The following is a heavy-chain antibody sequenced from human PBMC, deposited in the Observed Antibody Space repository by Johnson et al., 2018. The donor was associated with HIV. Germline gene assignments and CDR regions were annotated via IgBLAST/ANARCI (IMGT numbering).Heavy chain of an antibody. Sequence: QVQLVESGGGLVQPGGSLRLSCAASGFTFSDYYMSWIRQAPGKGLEWVAVISYGGGKKYYGDSVEGRFTISKDLSKNSLYLQMNSLRAEDTALYYCARELWELNAFDIWGQGTLVTVSS. CDR2: ISYGGGKK. CDR3: ARELWELNAFDI. J-gene: IGHJ3*02. CDR1: GFTFSDYY. D-gene: IGHD1-26*01. V-gene: IGHV3-30*03.